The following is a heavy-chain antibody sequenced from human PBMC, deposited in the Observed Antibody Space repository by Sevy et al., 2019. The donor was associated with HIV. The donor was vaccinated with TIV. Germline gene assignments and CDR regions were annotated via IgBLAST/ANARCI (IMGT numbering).Heavy chain of an antibody. CDR1: GGSISSGDYY. J-gene: IGHJ4*02. Sequence: SETLSLTCTVSGGSISSGDYYWSWIRQPPGKGLEWIGYIFYSGSTYFNPSLKSRVTISLDTSKSQFSLRLSSVTAADTAVFYCARQRASSGYFYFVSWGQGTLVTVSS. D-gene: IGHD3-22*01. CDR3: ARQRASSGYFYFVS. CDR2: IFYSGST. V-gene: IGHV4-30-4*01.